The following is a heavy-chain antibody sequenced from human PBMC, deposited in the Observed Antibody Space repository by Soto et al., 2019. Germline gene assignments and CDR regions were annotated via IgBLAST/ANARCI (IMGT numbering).Heavy chain of an antibody. CDR1: GGSISSSSYY. CDR3: ARDREAVAGNSGGYFDY. CDR2: IYYSGST. D-gene: IGHD6-19*01. V-gene: IGHV4-39*02. J-gene: IGHJ4*02. Sequence: SETLSLTCTVSGGSISSSSYYWGWIRQPPGKGLEWIGSIYYSGSTYYNPSLKSRVTISVDTSKNQFSLKLSSVTAADTAVYYCARDREAVAGNSGGYFDYWGQGTLVTVSS.